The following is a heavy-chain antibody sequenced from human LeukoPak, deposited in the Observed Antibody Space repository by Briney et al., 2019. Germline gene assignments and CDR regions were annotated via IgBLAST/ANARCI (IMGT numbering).Heavy chain of an antibody. CDR1: GLTFNRYA. J-gene: IGHJ6*02. CDR3: ARGGTEIYYYHYGMDV. V-gene: IGHV3-30*04. CDR2: ISYDGSNK. Sequence: GGSLRLSCAASGLTFNRYAMHWVRQAPGKGLEWVAVISYDGSNKYYAGSVKGRFTISRDNSKNTPYPQMNSLRVEDTAVYFCARGGTEIYYYHYGMDVWGQGTTVTVSS. D-gene: IGHD5-12*01.